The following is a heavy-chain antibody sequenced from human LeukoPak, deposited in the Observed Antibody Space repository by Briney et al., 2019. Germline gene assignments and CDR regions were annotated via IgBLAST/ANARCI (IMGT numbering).Heavy chain of an antibody. CDR2: IYYSGST. Sequence: SQTLSLTCTVSGGSISSSSYYWGWIRQPPGKGLEWIGSIYYSGSTYYNPSLKSRVTISVDTSKNQFSLKLSSVTAADTAVYYCARRYVGEAAYYYYYGMDVWGQGTTVTVSS. CDR1: GGSISSSSYY. V-gene: IGHV4-39*01. J-gene: IGHJ6*02. D-gene: IGHD1-26*01. CDR3: ARRYVGEAAYYYYYGMDV.